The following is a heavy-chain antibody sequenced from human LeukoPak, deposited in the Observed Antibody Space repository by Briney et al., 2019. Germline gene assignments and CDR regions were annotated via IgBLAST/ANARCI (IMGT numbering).Heavy chain of an antibody. CDR3: AKCRHNSGSSYFDS. V-gene: IGHV3-23*01. CDR1: GFTFSSYG. J-gene: IGHJ4*02. Sequence: GGSLRLSCAASGFTFSSYGMHWVRQAPGKGLEWVSAISGSGGSTYYADSVKGRFTISRDNSKNTLYLQMNSLRAEDTAVYYCAKCRHNSGSSYFDSWGQGTLVTVSS. D-gene: IGHD1-26*01. CDR2: ISGSGGST.